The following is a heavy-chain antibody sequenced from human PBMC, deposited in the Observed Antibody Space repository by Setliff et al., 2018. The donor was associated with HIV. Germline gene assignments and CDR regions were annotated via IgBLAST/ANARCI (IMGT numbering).Heavy chain of an antibody. Sequence: SETLSLTCSVSGGSITSGGHYWSWIRHLPGKGLEWIGYIHYTGSNFYNPSLTDRLTLSVDTSDNQFSLKLTSVTAADTAVYYCARGGNSRAAWFNSWGQGTLVNVSS. CDR1: GGSITSGGHY. D-gene: IGHD5-12*01. CDR2: IHYTGSN. V-gene: IGHV4-31*02. CDR3: ARGGNSRAAWFNS. J-gene: IGHJ5*01.